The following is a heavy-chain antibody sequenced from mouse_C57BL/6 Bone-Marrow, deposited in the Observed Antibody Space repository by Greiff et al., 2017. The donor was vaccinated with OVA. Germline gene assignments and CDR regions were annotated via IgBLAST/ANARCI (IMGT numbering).Heavy chain of an antibody. V-gene: IGHV2-2*01. CDR2: IWSCGST. D-gene: IGHD2-3*01. CDR1: GFSLTSYG. CDR3: ARKGWLLAWFAY. Sequence: QVQLQQSGPGLVQPSQSLSITCTVSGFSLTSYGVHWVRQSPGKGLEWLGVIWSCGSTDYNAAFISRLSISKDNSKSQVFFKMNSLQADDTAIYYCARKGWLLAWFAYWGQGTLVTVSA. J-gene: IGHJ3*01.